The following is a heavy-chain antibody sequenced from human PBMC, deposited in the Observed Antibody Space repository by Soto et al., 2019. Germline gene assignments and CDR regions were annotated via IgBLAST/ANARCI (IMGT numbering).Heavy chain of an antibody. J-gene: IGHJ4*02. D-gene: IGHD6-19*01. V-gene: IGHV4-39*01. Sequence: QLQLQESGPGLVKPSETLSLTCTVSGGSISSSSYYWGWIRQPPGKGLEWIGSIYYSGSTYYNPSLKSRVTISVDTSKNQFSLKLSSVTAADTAVYYCSHSSGWYGGLDHFDYWGQGTLVTVSS. CDR2: IYYSGST. CDR3: SHSSGWYGGLDHFDY. CDR1: GGSISSSSYY.